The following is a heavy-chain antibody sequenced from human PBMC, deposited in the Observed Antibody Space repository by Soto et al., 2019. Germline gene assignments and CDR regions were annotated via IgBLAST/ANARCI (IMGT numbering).Heavy chain of an antibody. V-gene: IGHV3-21*01. CDR3: ARDPTGPTPVNPYFDY. J-gene: IGHJ4*02. CDR1: GFTFSSYS. D-gene: IGHD4-17*01. CDR2: ISSSSSYI. Sequence: EVQLVESGGGLVKPGGSLRLSCAASGFTFSSYSMNWVRQAPGKGLEWVSSISSSSSYIYYADSVKGRFTISRDNAKNSLYLQMNSLRAEDTAVYYCARDPTGPTPVNPYFDYWGQGTLVTVSS.